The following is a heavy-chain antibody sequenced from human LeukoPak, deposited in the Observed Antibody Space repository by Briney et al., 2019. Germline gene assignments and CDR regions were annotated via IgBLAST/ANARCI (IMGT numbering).Heavy chain of an antibody. J-gene: IGHJ5*02. D-gene: IGHD6-13*01. V-gene: IGHV4-38-2*02. CDR1: GVSISSYY. CDR3: ARAYSSSDNWFDP. Sequence: SETLSLTCTVSGVSISSYYWGWIRQPPGKGLEWIGSIYHSGSTYYNPSLKSRVTISVDTSKNQFSLKLSSVTAADTAVYYCARAYSSSDNWFDPWGQGTLVTVSS. CDR2: IYHSGST.